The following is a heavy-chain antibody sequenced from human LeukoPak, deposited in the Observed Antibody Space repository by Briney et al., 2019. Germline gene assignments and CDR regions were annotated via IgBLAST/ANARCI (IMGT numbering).Heavy chain of an antibody. CDR3: ARARFVLRYFDWLADNQTNDYYFDY. V-gene: IGHV1-69*06. CDR2: IIPIFGTA. D-gene: IGHD3-9*01. Sequence: SVKVSCKASGGTFSSYAISWVRQAPGQGLEWMGGIIPIFGTANYAQKFQGRVTITADKSTSTAYMELSSLRSEDTAVYYCARARFVLRYFDWLADNQTNDYYFDYWGQGTLVTVSS. J-gene: IGHJ4*02. CDR1: GGTFSSYA.